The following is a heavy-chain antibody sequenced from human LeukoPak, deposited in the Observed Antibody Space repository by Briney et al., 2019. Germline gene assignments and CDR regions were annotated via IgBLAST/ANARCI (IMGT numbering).Heavy chain of an antibody. CDR1: GGTFSNYA. CDR3: ARVSSGSYAALDY. V-gene: IGHV1-69*05. J-gene: IGHJ4*02. CDR2: IIPIFGIA. Sequence: ASVKVSCKTSGGTFSNYAISWVRQAPGQGLEWMGGIIPIFGIANYAQKFKGRVTIYTDESTTTAYMELSSMRSEDTAVYYCARVSSGSYAALDYWGQGTLVTVSS. D-gene: IGHD1-26*01.